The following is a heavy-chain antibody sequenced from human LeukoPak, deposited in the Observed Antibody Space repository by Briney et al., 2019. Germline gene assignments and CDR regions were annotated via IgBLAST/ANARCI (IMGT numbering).Heavy chain of an antibody. CDR1: GYTFTSYG. J-gene: IGHJ4*02. CDR2: ISAYNGNT. V-gene: IGHV1-18*01. Sequence: ASVKVSCKASGYTFTSYGISWVRQAPGQGLEWMGWISAYNGNTNYAQKLQGRVTMTTDTSTSTAYMELRSLRSDDTAVYYCARDDHVRGGVKGGGIDYWGQGTLVTVSS. D-gene: IGHD3-16*01. CDR3: ARDDHVRGGVKGGGIDY.